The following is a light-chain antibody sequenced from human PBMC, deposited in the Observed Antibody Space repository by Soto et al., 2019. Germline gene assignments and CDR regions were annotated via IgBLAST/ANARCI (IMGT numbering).Light chain of an antibody. CDR3: SSYTSSTTLFF. J-gene: IGLJ1*01. V-gene: IGLV2-14*01. CDR2: EVS. Sequence: QSVLTQPASVSGSPGQSITISCTGTSSDIGDYNYVSWYQQHPGKAPKLMIYEVSNRPSGVSNRFSGSKSGNTASLTISGLQAEDEADYYCSSYTSSTTLFFFGTGTKVNVL. CDR1: SSDIGDYNY.